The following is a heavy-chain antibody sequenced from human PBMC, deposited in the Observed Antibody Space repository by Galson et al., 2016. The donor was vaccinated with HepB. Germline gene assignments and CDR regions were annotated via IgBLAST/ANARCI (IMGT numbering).Heavy chain of an antibody. CDR2: INTNTGNP. CDR1: GYTFTSYA. D-gene: IGHD2-2*01. V-gene: IGHV7-4-1*02. CDR3: ARDGGAYPYQFDY. J-gene: IGHJ4*02. Sequence: SVKVSCKASGYTFTSYAVNWVRQAPGQGLEWMGWINTNTGNPTYAQGFTGRLVFSLDTSVSTTYLQISSLKAEDTAVYYCARDGGAYPYQFDYWGQGTLVTVS.